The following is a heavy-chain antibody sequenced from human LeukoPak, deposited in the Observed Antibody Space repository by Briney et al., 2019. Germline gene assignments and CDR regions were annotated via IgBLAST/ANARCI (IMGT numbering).Heavy chain of an antibody. J-gene: IGHJ4*02. CDR1: GFTFSSYA. D-gene: IGHD6-13*01. V-gene: IGHV3-30-3*01. CDR2: ISYDGSNK. Sequence: PGGSLRLSCAASGFTFSSYAMSWVRQAPGKGLEWVAVISYDGSNKYYADSVKGRFTISRDNSKNTLYLQMNSLRAEDTAVYYCAKAPSSRFSTGNFDYWGQGTLVTVSS. CDR3: AKAPSSRFSTGNFDY.